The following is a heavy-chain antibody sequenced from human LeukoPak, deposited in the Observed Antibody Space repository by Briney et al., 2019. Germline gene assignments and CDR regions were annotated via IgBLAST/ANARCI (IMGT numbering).Heavy chain of an antibody. J-gene: IGHJ5*02. D-gene: IGHD1-14*01. CDR1: GFNFTAFW. CDR2: INRDSSVK. V-gene: IGHV3-7*01. Sequence: GSLRLSCAASGFNFTAFWMSWVRQTPEKGLESVANINRDSSVKNYVDSVKGRFTISRDNAKKSLFLELNSLRADDTAVFYCARDPGSSAFNLWGQGSLVTVST. CDR3: ARDPGSSAFNL.